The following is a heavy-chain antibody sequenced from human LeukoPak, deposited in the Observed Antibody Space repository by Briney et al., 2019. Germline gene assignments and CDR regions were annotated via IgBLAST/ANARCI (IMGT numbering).Heavy chain of an antibody. D-gene: IGHD6-13*01. Sequence: SETLSLTCTVSGGSISSYYWSWIRQPPGKGLEWIGFIYYSGSTNYNPSLKSRVTISVDTSKNQFSLKLSSVTAADTAVYYCARGRYSSSWYYFDYWGQGTLVTVSS. V-gene: IGHV4-59*01. CDR2: IYYSGST. CDR3: ARGRYSSSWYYFDY. CDR1: GGSISSYY. J-gene: IGHJ4*02.